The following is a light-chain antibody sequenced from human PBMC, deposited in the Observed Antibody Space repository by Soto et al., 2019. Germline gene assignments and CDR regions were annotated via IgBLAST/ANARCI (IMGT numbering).Light chain of an antibody. CDR3: QQSYSSPPK. CDR2: TAS. Sequence: DIQITQSPSSVSASVVERVTITFLASQTISRWLAWYQQKPGKAPRLLIYTASTLESGVPSRFSASGSGTEFTLTISSLQPEDFATYYCQQSYSSPPKFGQGTKVDIK. J-gene: IGKJ1*01. CDR1: QTISRW. V-gene: IGKV1-12*01.